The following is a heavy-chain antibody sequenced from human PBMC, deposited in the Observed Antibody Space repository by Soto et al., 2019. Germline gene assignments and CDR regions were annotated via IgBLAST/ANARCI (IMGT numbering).Heavy chain of an antibody. CDR1: GCTFSSYA. J-gene: IGHJ4*02. CDR3: AKNYSCDN. CDR2: INVRGGST. Sequence: EVHLSESWGGLVQTGGSLRLSCVASGCTFSSYAMSWVRQAPGKGLEWVSIINVRGGSTNYADSVKGRFTISRDDSESVVFLQMDSLRADDTAVYYFAKNYSCDNWGQGTLIIVSS. V-gene: IGHV3-23*01.